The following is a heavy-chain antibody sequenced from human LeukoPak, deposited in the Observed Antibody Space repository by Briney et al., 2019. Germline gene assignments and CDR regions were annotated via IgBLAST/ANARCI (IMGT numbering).Heavy chain of an antibody. J-gene: IGHJ4*02. D-gene: IGHD3-22*01. V-gene: IGHV1-2*02. CDR2: INPNSGGT. CDR1: GYTFTGYY. Sequence: ASVKVSCKASGYTFTGYYMHWVRQAPGQGPEWMGWINPNSGGTNYAQKFQGRVTMTRDTSISTAYMELSRLRSDDTAVYYCARDFSGYYYLDYWGQGTLVTVSS. CDR3: ARDFSGYYYLDY.